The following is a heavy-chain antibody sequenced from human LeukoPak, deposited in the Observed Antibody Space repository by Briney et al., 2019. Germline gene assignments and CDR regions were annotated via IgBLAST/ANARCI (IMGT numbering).Heavy chain of an antibody. Sequence: SQRLSCAASILALRSLATVGVPEAPGRGREDVSNISDSGSITYYADSVKGRFTISRDNSKNTLFLQMNSLRAEDTAVYYCAKDARRTSGWYFFDYWGQGTLVTVSS. CDR2: ISDSGSIT. J-gene: IGHJ4*02. D-gene: IGHD6-19*01. CDR3: AKDARRTSGWYFFDY. CDR1: ILALRSLA. V-gene: IGHV3-23*01.